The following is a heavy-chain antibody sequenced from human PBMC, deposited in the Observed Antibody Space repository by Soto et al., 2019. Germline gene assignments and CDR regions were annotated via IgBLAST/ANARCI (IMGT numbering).Heavy chain of an antibody. CDR3: TTGSVEGI. CDR1: GFSFIEAW. J-gene: IGHJ6*02. D-gene: IGHD2-15*01. Sequence: EVQLVESGGGLVKPGGSLRLSCVASGFSFIEAWMNWVRQAPGQGLEWVGRIKTSAGGGAKNYAAPVQGRFTISRNDSTNTLYLHMNRLRTEDAAIYYCTTGSVEGIWCQWTTVIVSS. CDR2: IKTSAGGGAK. V-gene: IGHV3-15*07.